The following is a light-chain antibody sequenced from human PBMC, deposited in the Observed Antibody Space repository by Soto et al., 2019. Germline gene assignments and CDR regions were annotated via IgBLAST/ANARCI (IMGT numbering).Light chain of an antibody. CDR2: EVN. V-gene: IGLV2-8*01. Sequence: QSVLTQPPSASGSPGQSVTISCTGTSSDLGDYDYVSWYQQHPGKAPKLMIYEVNKRPSGVPDRFSGSKSGNTASLTVTGLQAEDEADYYCSPYAGSNNLIFGGGTKVTVL. CDR1: SSDLGDYDY. CDR3: SPYAGSNNLI. J-gene: IGLJ2*01.